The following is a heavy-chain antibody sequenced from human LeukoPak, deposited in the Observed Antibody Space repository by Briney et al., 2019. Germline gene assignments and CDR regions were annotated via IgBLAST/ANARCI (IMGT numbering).Heavy chain of an antibody. CDR2: FDPEDGET. D-gene: IGHD2-2*01. CDR3: ARDWGYCSSTSCYRWFDP. J-gene: IGHJ5*02. CDR1: GYTLTELS. Sequence: ASVKVSCKVSGYTLTELSMHWVRQAPGKGLEWMGGFDPEDGETIYAQKFQGRVTMTEDTSTDTAYMELSSLRSEDTAVYYCARDWGYCSSTSCYRWFDPWGQGTLVTVSS. V-gene: IGHV1-24*01.